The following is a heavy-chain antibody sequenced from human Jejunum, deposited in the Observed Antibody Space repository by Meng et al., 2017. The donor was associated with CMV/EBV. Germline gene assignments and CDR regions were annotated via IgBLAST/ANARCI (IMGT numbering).Heavy chain of an antibody. J-gene: IGHJ4*02. Sequence: VSGGSVSSTNCCWSWIRQTTGEGLEWIGYIYNSETTNYNPSLKSRVAMSVDTSRNQFSLKVTSMTAADTAVYYCASGPIRGFLHYWGQGTLVTVSS. CDR1: GGSVSSTNCC. D-gene: IGHD3-10*01. CDR3: ASGPIRGFLHY. V-gene: IGHV4-30-4*01. CDR2: IYNSETT.